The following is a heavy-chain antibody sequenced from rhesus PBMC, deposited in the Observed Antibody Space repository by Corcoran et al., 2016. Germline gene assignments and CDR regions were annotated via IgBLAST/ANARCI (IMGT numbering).Heavy chain of an antibody. V-gene: IGHV3-54*02. D-gene: IGHD3-3*01. CDR2: ISYDGSKK. CDR3: ARSHLDWSNWYFDL. Sequence: EVQLVESGGGLVQPGGSLRLSCAASGFTFSSYGMHWVRQAPGKGLEWVAFISYDGSKKYYANSVNDRFTIFSDNSKNMLYLQMNNLKLEDTAVYYCARSHLDWSNWYFDLWGPGTPITISS. J-gene: IGHJ2*01. CDR1: GFTFSSYG.